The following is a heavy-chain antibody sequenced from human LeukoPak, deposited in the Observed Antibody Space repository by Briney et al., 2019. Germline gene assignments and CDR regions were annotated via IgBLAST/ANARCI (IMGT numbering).Heavy chain of an antibody. CDR2: VYYSGRTKY. J-gene: IGHJ4*02. CDR1: GGSISSNNYY. V-gene: IGHV4-39*01. Sequence: SATLSLTCTASGGSISSNNYYWGWIRQPPGQGLKWIGSVYYSGRTKYHYNPSLKTRVTISAITSNNQFSLNLSSVTAADTYVYYCGRQGRLVGSDWYDQFDYWGQGTLVTVSS. D-gene: IGHD6-19*01. CDR3: GRQGRLVGSDWYDQFDY.